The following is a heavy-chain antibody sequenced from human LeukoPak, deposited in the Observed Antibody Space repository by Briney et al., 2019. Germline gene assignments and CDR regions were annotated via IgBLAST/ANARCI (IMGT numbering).Heavy chain of an antibody. J-gene: IGHJ5*02. V-gene: IGHV4-4*07. D-gene: IGHD5-12*01. Sequence: SQTLSLTCTVSGGSMGSYYWAWIRQPAGKGLEWIGRIYSAGTTTYNPALKSRVTMSIDMSKNQFSLTLRSMTAADTAVYYCARDKAWLDPWGQGTLVTVSS. CDR1: GGSMGSYY. CDR2: IYSAGTT. CDR3: ARDKAWLDP.